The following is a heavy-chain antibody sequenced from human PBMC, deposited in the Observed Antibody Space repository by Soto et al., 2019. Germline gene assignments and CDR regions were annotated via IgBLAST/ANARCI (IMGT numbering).Heavy chain of an antibody. J-gene: IGHJ4*02. D-gene: IGHD4-17*01. CDR2: ISWNSGSI. CDR3: AKLTHDYGDPFCY. Sequence: GGSLRLSCAASGFTFDDYAMHWVRQAPGKGLEWVSGISWNSGSIGYADSVKGRFTISRDNAKNSLYLQMNSLRAEDTALYYCAKLTHDYGDPFCYWGQGTLVTVSS. V-gene: IGHV3-9*01. CDR1: GFTFDDYA.